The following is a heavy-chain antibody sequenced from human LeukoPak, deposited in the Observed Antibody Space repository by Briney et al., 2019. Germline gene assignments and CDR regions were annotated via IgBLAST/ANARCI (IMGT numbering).Heavy chain of an antibody. CDR2: INHSGST. V-gene: IGHV4-34*01. CDR3: VREGTSSWSFQPFDY. J-gene: IGHJ4*02. D-gene: IGHD6-13*01. CDR1: GGSFSGYY. Sequence: SETLSLTCAVYGGSFSGYYWSWIRQPPGKGLEWIGEINHSGSTNYNPSLKSRVTMSIDTSKNQFSLKLSSVTAADTAVYYCVREGTSSWSFQPFDYWGQGTLVTVSS.